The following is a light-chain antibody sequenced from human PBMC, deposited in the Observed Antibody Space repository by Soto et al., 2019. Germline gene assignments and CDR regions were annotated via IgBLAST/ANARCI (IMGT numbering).Light chain of an antibody. Sequence: QSALTQPPSASGSPGQSVIISCTGTSSDVGGYNYVSWYQQHPGKAPKLIIYEVTKRPSGVPDRFSGSKSGNTASLTVSGLQAEDEADYYCSSHAGCINLLFGGGTKVTVL. CDR3: SSHAGCINLL. J-gene: IGLJ2*01. V-gene: IGLV2-8*01. CDR2: EVT. CDR1: SSDVGGYNY.